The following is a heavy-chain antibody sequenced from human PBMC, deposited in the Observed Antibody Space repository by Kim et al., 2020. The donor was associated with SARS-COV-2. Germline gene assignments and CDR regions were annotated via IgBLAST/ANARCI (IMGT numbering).Heavy chain of an antibody. J-gene: IGHJ4*02. CDR2: ISYDAKHK. V-gene: IGHV3-30*04. Sequence: GGSLRLSCTASGFALRSFAIHWVRQTPGKGLEWVAVISYDAKHKYCVESVKDRFTISRDNSKDTVYLQMNSLRTEDSAVYFCAREREASLAHWDFDYWGQGALVTVSS. D-gene: IGHD3-3*02. CDR1: GFALRSFA. CDR3: AREREASLAHWDFDY.